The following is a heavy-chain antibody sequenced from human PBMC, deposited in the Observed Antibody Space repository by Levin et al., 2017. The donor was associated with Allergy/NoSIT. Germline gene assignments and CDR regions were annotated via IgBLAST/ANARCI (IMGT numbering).Heavy chain of an antibody. CDR1: GFIFSNAW. CDR3: TTGFGDA. CDR2: VQTKTDGGTT. D-gene: IGHD3-16*01. J-gene: IGHJ5*02. V-gene: IGHV3-15*01. Sequence: GESLKISCAASGFIFSNAWMSWVRQAPGKGLEWLGRVQTKTDGGTTDYAAPVRGRFTISRDDSKNTVYLQMNSLKTEDTALYYCTTGFGDAWGPGTLVTVSS.